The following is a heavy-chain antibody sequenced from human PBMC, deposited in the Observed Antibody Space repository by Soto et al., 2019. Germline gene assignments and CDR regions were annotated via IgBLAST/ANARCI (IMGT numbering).Heavy chain of an antibody. CDR1: GFTFSSYG. J-gene: IGHJ3*02. V-gene: IGHV3-33*01. CDR3: ARDLGYCSGGSCYPHDAFDI. D-gene: IGHD2-15*01. CDR2: IWYDGSNK. Sequence: QVQLVESGGGVVQPGRSLRLSCAASGFTFSSYGMHWFRQAPGKGLEWVAVIWYDGSNKYYADSVKGRFTISRDNSKNTLYLQMNSLRAEDTAVYYCARDLGYCSGGSCYPHDAFDIWGQGTMVTVSS.